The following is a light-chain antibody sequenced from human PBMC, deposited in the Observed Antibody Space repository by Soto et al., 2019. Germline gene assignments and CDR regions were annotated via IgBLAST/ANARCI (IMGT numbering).Light chain of an antibody. CDR1: QGIGVY. Sequence: DIQMTQSPSSLSASLGDRVTITCRASQGIGVYLAWFQQKPGKVPRLLIYAASALQSGVPSRFSGGGSGTDFTLTINSLQPEDVATYYCQKYNSAPLTFSGGTKVEIK. V-gene: IGKV1-27*01. CDR2: AAS. J-gene: IGKJ4*01. CDR3: QKYNSAPLT.